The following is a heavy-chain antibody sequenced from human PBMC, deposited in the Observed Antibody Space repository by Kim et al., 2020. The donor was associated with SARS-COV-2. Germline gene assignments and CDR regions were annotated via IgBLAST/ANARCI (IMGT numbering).Heavy chain of an antibody. D-gene: IGHD2-2*01. CDR3: ARVRVVVPAARNWFDP. J-gene: IGHJ5*02. V-gene: IGHV4-31*02. Sequence: PSLKSRVTISVDTSKNQFSLKLISVTAADTAVYDCARVRVVVPAARNWFDPWGQGALVTVSS.